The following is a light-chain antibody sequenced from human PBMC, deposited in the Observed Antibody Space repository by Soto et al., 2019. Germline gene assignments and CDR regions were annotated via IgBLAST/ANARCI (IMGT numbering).Light chain of an antibody. CDR3: SSYISSSTHLV. CDR1: SSDVGGYNY. J-gene: IGLJ2*01. V-gene: IGLV2-14*01. Sequence: QAVVTQPASVSGSPGQSITISCTGTSSDVGGYNYVSWYQQHPGKAPKLMIYEVSNRPSGVSNRFSGSKSGNTASLTISGLQAEDEADYYCSSYISSSTHLVFGGGTKVTVL. CDR2: EVS.